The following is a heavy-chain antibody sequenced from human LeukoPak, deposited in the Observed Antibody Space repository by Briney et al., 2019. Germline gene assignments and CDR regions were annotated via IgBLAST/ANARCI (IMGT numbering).Heavy chain of an antibody. CDR3: ARDGYSSGYFDF. Sequence: PSETLSLTCTVSGGSISSGDYYWSWVRQAPGKGLEWVSVIYSGGSTYYADSVKGRFTISTDNSRNTLYLQMNSLRAEDTAVYYCARDGYSSGYFDFWGQGTLVTVSS. D-gene: IGHD3-22*01. CDR1: GGSISSGDYY. J-gene: IGHJ4*02. CDR2: IYSGGST. V-gene: IGHV3-53*01.